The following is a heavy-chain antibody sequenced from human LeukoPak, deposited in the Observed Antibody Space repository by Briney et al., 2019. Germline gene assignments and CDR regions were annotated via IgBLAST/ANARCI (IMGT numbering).Heavy chain of an antibody. Sequence: GGSLRLSCATSGFTFSSYAFHWVRQAPGKGLEWVATMSFDVNNKYYADSVRGRFTISRDNSKNTLYLQMNSLRAEDTAVYSCARGCCTSTSCYIDYWGQGTLVTVSS. CDR1: GFTFSSYA. CDR3: ARGCCTSTSCYIDY. CDR2: MSFDVNNK. V-gene: IGHV3-30*04. D-gene: IGHD2-2*02. J-gene: IGHJ4*02.